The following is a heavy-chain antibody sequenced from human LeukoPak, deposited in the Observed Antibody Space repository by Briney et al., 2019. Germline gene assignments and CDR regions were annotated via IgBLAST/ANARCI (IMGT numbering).Heavy chain of an antibody. CDR2: IWYDGSNK. CDR3: AKSDRRTMVRGVTIRDHAFDI. D-gene: IGHD3-10*01. V-gene: IGHV3-30*02. Sequence: PGGPLRLSCAASGFTFSSYGMHWVRQAPGKGLEWVAVIWYDGSNKYYADSVKGRFTISRDNSKNTLYLQMNSLRAEDTAVYYCAKSDRRTMVRGVTIRDHAFDIWGQGTMVTVSS. CDR1: GFTFSSYG. J-gene: IGHJ3*02.